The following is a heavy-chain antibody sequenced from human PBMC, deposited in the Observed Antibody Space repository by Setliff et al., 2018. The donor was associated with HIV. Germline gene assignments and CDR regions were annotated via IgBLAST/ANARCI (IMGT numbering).Heavy chain of an antibody. V-gene: IGHV1-46*01. D-gene: IGHD2-2*01. CDR2: LNPSEGTT. J-gene: IGHJ5*02. Sequence: ASVKVSCKASGYTFTTYYIHWVRQAPGQGLEWMGILNPSEGTTSFAQKFQGRVTMTRDTSTSTVYMDLSSLRADDTAVYYCVRGYRSTWNSWFDAWGQGTRVTVSS. CDR1: GYTFTTYY. CDR3: VRGYRSTWNSWFDA.